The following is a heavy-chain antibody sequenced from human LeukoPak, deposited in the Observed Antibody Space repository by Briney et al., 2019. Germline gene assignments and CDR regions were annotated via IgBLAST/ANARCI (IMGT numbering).Heavy chain of an antibody. D-gene: IGHD6-13*01. Sequence: GGSLRLSCAASGFTFSSYWMSWVRQAPGKGLEWVANIKQDGSEKYYVDSVKGRFTISRDNAKNSLYLQMNSLRAEDTAVYYCARQGSSWYYAFDIWGQGTMATVSS. CDR3: ARQGSSWYYAFDI. CDR1: GFTFSSYW. V-gene: IGHV3-7*01. CDR2: IKQDGSEK. J-gene: IGHJ3*02.